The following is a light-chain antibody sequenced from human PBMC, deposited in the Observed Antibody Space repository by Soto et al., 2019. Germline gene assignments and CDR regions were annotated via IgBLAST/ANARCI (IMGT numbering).Light chain of an antibody. J-gene: IGKJ5*01. V-gene: IGKV1-9*01. Sequence: DIQLTQAPSFLSASAGDRVSITCRASQAISSYLAWYQQKPGRAPKLLIYAASTLQSGVPSRFSGSGSGTEFTLTITSLQPEDFATYYCQQANSFPITFGQGTRLEIK. CDR2: AAS. CDR3: QQANSFPIT. CDR1: QAISSY.